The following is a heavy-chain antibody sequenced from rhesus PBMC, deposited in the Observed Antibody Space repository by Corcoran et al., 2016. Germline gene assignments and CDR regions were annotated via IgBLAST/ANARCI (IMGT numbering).Heavy chain of an antibody. Sequence: QVQLQESGPGLVKPSETLSLTCAVSGGSFSSYWWGWIRQPPGKGLEWIGSIYGSSGSTIYNPSLKSRATISRDTSKSQFSLKLSSVTAADTAVYYCARIPVLVVVATNSLDVWGRGVLVTVSS. CDR1: GGSFSSYW. CDR2: IYGSSGST. D-gene: IGHD2-21*01. J-gene: IGHJ5-2*02. V-gene: IGHV4-147*01. CDR3: ARIPVLVVVATNSLDV.